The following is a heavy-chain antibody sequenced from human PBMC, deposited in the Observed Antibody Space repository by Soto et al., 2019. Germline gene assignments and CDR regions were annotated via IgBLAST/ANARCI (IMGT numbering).Heavy chain of an antibody. CDR1: GFTFDDYA. V-gene: IGHV3-9*01. J-gene: IGHJ4*02. CDR3: AKDKVAAPYYFDY. CDR2: ISWNSGSI. D-gene: IGHD6-19*01. Sequence: EVQLVESGGGLVQPVRSLRLSCAASGFTFDDYAMHWVRQAPGKGLEWVSGISWNSGSIGYADSVKGRFTISRDNAKNSLYLQINSLRAEDTALYYCAKDKVAAPYYFDYWGQGTLVTVSS.